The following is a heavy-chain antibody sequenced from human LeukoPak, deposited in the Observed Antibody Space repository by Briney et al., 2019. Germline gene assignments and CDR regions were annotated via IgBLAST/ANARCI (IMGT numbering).Heavy chain of an antibody. D-gene: IGHD4-17*01. J-gene: IGHJ4*02. CDR2: ISGSGGST. Sequence: PGGSLRLSCAASGFTFSSDAMSWIRQAPGKGLEWVSAISGSGGSTYYADSVKGRFTISRDNSKNTLYLQMNSLRAEDTAVYYCAKEGYDYGDYTYYFDYWGQGTLVTVSS. V-gene: IGHV3-23*01. CDR1: GFTFSSDA. CDR3: AKEGYDYGDYTYYFDY.